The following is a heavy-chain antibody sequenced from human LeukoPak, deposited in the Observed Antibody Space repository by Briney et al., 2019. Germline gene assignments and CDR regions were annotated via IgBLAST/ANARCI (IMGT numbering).Heavy chain of an antibody. Sequence: ASVKVSCKTSGYTFSNNDINWVRQPPGQGLEWMGWMNPNSGATGYAQKFQGRVTMTRDTSISTAYMELSGLRSEDTAVYYCAREGRSSSLDYWGQGTLVTVSS. V-gene: IGHV1-8*01. CDR1: GYTFSNND. CDR3: AREGRSSSLDY. J-gene: IGHJ4*02. D-gene: IGHD6-6*01. CDR2: MNPNSGAT.